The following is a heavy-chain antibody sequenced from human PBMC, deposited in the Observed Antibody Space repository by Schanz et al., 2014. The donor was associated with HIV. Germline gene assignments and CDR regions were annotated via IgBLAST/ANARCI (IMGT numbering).Heavy chain of an antibody. D-gene: IGHD1-26*01. CDR1: GFTFSSYA. CDR3: TTTPATKWRDY. V-gene: IGHV3-15*01. J-gene: IGHJ4*01. CDR2: IKGKSDRGAT. Sequence: EVQLLESGGGLVQPGGSLRLSCAASGFTFSSYAMSWVRQAPGKGLEWIGRIKGKSDRGATDYATSVKDRFTISRHDSNSTVFLHMSGLKIEDTAVYFCTTTPATKWRDYWGRGTLVTVSS.